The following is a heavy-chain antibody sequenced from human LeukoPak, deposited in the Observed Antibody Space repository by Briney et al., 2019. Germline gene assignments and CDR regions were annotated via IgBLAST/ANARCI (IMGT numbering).Heavy chain of an antibody. J-gene: IGHJ3*02. Sequence: GGSLRLSCAASGFTFSSNWMHWVRQAPGKGLVWVSRINSDGSRTSYVDSVKGRFTISRDNAKNTLYLQMNSPRAEDTAVYYCARLPDRYPLGAFDIWGQGTMVTVSS. CDR2: INSDGSRT. CDR3: ARLPDRYPLGAFDI. D-gene: IGHD3-16*02. V-gene: IGHV3-74*01. CDR1: GFTFSSNW.